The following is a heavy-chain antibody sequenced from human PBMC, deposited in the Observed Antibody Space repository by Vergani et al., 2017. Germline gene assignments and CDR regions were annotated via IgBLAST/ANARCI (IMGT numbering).Heavy chain of an antibody. CDR1: GFIFQNYT. CDR3: AKEFDYGDYLDY. D-gene: IGHD4-17*01. J-gene: IGHJ4*02. Sequence: QVNLVGSGGGVVQPGRSLRLSCATYGFIFQNYTMHWVRQAPGKGLEWVALIRYDGSNKYYADSVKGRFTISRDNSKNTLYLQMNSLRAEDTAVYYCAKEFDYGDYLDYWGQGTLVTVSS. V-gene: IGHV3-30*02. CDR2: IRYDGSNK.